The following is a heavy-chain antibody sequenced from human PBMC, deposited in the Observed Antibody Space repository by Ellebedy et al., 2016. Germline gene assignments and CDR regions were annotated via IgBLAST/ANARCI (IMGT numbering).Heavy chain of an antibody. CDR1: GYNFTTYW. V-gene: IGHV5-51*01. J-gene: IGHJ2*01. Sequence: GESLKISXKGSGYNFTTYWIDWLRQMPGKGLEWMGIIYPGDSDTRYSPSFQGQVTISADKSISTAYLQWSSLKASDTAMYYCARHSRGIINQWYFDLWGRGTLVTVSS. CDR3: ARHSRGIINQWYFDL. D-gene: IGHD3-10*01. CDR2: IYPGDSDT.